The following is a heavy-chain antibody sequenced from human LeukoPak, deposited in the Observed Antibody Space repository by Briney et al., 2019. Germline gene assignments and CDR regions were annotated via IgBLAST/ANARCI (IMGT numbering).Heavy chain of an antibody. V-gene: IGHV3-15*07. J-gene: IGHJ4*02. CDR3: TTVEH. Sequence: GGSLRLSCAASGFIFSSAWMNWVGQAPGKGLEWVGRIKRKTDGGTTDYAAPVKGRFTISRDDSKNTLYLQMDSLKIKDTAVYYCTTVEHWGQGTLVTVSS. CDR2: IKRKTDGGTT. CDR1: GFIFSSAW.